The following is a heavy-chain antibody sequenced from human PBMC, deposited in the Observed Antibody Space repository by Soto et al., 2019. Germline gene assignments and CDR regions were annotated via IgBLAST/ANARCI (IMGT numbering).Heavy chain of an antibody. J-gene: IGHJ4*02. CDR3: AREGRGKKAGYNGLVSLGY. Sequence: QVQLVQSGAEVKTPGSSLKVSCKVSGSRFSNYVISWVRQAPGHGLEWLGRIIPIFNSTKYAQSFQGRVTITGGKTTSTASLELSSLRSDDTAVYYCAREGRGKKAGYNGLVSLGYWGQGTLVTVSS. V-gene: IGHV1-69*06. CDR1: GSRFSNYV. D-gene: IGHD2-2*02. CDR2: IIPIFNST.